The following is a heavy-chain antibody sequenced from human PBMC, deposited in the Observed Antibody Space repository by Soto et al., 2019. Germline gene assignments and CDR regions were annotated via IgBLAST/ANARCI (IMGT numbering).Heavy chain of an antibody. CDR1: GFTVGNNY. Sequence: EVQLVESGGGLIQPGGSLKLSCAPSGFTVGNNYMSWVRQAPGKGLEWVSLIYSTGTTKYADSVKGRFTVSRDNAKNTLYLQMNSLRAEDTAVYYCAKDGRGSGSHYNSFGYWGQGTLVTVSS. CDR2: IYSTGTT. D-gene: IGHD3-10*01. J-gene: IGHJ4*02. CDR3: AKDGRGSGSHYNSFGY. V-gene: IGHV3-53*01.